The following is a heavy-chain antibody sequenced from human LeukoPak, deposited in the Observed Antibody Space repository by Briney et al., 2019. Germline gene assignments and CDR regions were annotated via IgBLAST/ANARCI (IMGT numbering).Heavy chain of an antibody. CDR1: GYTFASYY. D-gene: IGHD3-10*01. J-gene: IGHJ3*02. Sequence: ASVKVSCKASGYTFASYYMHWVRQAPGQGLEWMGIINPSGGSTSYAQKFQGRVTMTRDTSISTAYMELSRLRSDDTAVYYCARDSGIDDAFDIWGQGTMVTVSS. CDR3: ARDSGIDDAFDI. V-gene: IGHV1-46*01. CDR2: INPSGGST.